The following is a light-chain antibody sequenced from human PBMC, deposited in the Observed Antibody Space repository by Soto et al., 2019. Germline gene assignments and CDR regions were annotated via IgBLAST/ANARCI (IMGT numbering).Light chain of an antibody. CDR1: QDLRNY. V-gene: IGKV1-33*01. CDR2: DAS. J-gene: IGKJ2*01. Sequence: DIQMTHSPSSFFHLEGAGAPFICQPGQDLRNYLNWYQQKPGKAPKLLIYDASYLETGVPSRFSGSGSGTDFTFTIDSLQPEDIATYYCQQYVDFPQTFGQGTKLEIK. CDR3: QQYVDFPQT.